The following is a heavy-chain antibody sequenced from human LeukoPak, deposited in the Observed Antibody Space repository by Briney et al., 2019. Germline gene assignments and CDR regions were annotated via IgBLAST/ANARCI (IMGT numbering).Heavy chain of an antibody. CDR3: ARGGVYYYDSSGYYHLDY. V-gene: IGHV3-30-3*01. J-gene: IGHJ4*02. CDR1: GFTFSSYA. D-gene: IGHD3-22*01. CDR2: ISYDGSNK. Sequence: PGGSLRLSCAASGFTFSSYAMHWVRQAPGKGLEWVAVISYDGSNKYYADSVKGRFTISRDNSKNTLYLQMNSLRAEDTAVYYCARGGVYYYDSSGYYHLDYWGQGTLVTVSS.